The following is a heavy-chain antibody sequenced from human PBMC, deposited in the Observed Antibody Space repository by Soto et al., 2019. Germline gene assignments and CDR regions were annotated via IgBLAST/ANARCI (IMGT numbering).Heavy chain of an antibody. CDR3: ARDPSIVAAA. Sequence: ASVKVSCKTSGYTFTGYYINWVRQGPGQGLEWLGWINPNTGGTNYAQKFQGRVTMTRDTSINTAYMELSRLRSDDTAVYYCARDPSIVAAAWGQ. J-gene: IGHJ5*01. D-gene: IGHD6-13*01. CDR1: GYTFTGYY. CDR2: INPNTGGT. V-gene: IGHV1-2*02.